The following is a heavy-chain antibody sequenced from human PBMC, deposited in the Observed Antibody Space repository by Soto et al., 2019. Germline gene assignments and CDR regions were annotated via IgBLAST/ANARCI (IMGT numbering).Heavy chain of an antibody. CDR2: INSDGSST. CDR3: ARATYYYDSSGYYPARGTNWFDP. D-gene: IGHD3-22*01. J-gene: IGHJ5*02. CDR1: GFTFSSYW. V-gene: IGHV3-74*01. Sequence: GGSLRLSCAASGFTFSSYWMHWVRQAPGKGLVWVSRINSDGSSTSYADSVKGRFTISRDNAKNTLYLQMNSLRAEDTAVYYCARATYYYDSSGYYPARGTNWFDPWGQGTLVTVSS.